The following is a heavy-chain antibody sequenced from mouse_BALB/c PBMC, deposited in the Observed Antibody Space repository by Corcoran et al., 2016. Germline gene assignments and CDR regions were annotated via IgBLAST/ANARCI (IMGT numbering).Heavy chain of an antibody. CDR2: IWWNDEK. CDR1: GFSLSTCGMG. D-gene: IGHD2-14*01. CDR3: AQRAEGYAYAMDY. J-gene: IGHJ4*01. Sequence: QVTLKESGPGILKPSQNLSRTCSFSGFSLSTCGMGVGWIGQPAGKGLEWLAHIWWNDEKYYNQSLKSRLTIAKDTSRNQVFLKITSVDTADTATYFCAQRAEGYAYAMDYWGQGTSVTVS. V-gene: IGHV8-5*01.